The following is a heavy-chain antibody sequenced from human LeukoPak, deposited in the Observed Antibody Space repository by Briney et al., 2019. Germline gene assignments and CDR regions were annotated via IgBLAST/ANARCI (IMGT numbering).Heavy chain of an antibody. V-gene: IGHV4-34*01. CDR1: GGSFSGYY. Sequence: PSETLSLTCAVYGGSFSGYYWSWIRQPPGKGLEWIGEINHSGSTNYNPSLKSRVTISVDTSKNQFSLKLSSVTAADTAVYYCARVGLDVVVPAALPRYYYYMGVWGKGTTVTVSS. D-gene: IGHD2-2*01. CDR3: ARVGLDVVVPAALPRYYYYMGV. CDR2: INHSGST. J-gene: IGHJ6*03.